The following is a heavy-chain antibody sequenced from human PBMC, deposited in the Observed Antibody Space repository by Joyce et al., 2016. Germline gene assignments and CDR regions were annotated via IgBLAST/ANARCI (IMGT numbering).Heavy chain of an antibody. CDR2: IDISGATT. CDR3: TVTTVIRHGFDY. Sequence: EVQLVESGGGLVQPGGSLRLSCAASGFPFTRYWMSWVRQAPGKGLEWVLRIDISGATTNYADSVRGRFTISRDNAENTLYLQMDSLRGEDTAAYYCTVTTVIRHGFDYWGQGALVTVSS. CDR1: GFPFTRYW. D-gene: IGHD4-23*01. V-gene: IGHV3-74*01. J-gene: IGHJ4*02.